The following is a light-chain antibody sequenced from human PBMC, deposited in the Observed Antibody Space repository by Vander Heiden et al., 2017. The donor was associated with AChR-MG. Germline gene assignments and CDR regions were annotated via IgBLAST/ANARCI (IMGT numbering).Light chain of an antibody. CDR3: QQSYSTPLT. CDR2: AAS. V-gene: IGKV1-39*01. Sequence: DIQMTQSPSSLSASVGDRVPITCRASPSISSYLNWYQQKPGKAPKRLIYAASSLQSGVPERFSGSGSGTDFTLTISSLQPEDFATYYCQQSYSTPLTFGGGTKVEIK. J-gene: IGKJ4*01. CDR1: PSISSY.